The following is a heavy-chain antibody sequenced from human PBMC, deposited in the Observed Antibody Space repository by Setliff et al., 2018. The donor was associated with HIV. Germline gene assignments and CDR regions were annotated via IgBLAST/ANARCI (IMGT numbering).Heavy chain of an antibody. Sequence: PGGSLRLSCAASGFTFTYASMTWVRQAPGKGLEWVSGISISGGSTYYADSVKGRFTISRDNSKNTLYLQMSSLRAEDTAVYYCAKDSPGYSSGWYEGVSWGQGTLVTVSS. D-gene: IGHD6-19*01. V-gene: IGHV3-23*01. CDR2: ISISGGST. J-gene: IGHJ5*02. CDR1: GFTFTYAS. CDR3: AKDSPGYSSGWYEGVS.